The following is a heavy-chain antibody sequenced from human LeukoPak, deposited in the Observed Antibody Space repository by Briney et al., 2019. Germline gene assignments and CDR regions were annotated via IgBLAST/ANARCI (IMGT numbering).Heavy chain of an antibody. D-gene: IGHD6-13*01. CDR2: INSDGSST. Sequence: GGSLRLSCAASGFTFSSYWMHWVRQAPGRGLVWVSRINSDGSSTSYADSVKGRFTISRDNAKNTLYLQMNSLRAEDTAVYYCATGGNLYSSSWYVYYYYGMDVWGQGTTVTVSS. J-gene: IGHJ6*02. CDR1: GFTFSSYW. V-gene: IGHV3-74*01. CDR3: ATGGNLYSSSWYVYYYYGMDV.